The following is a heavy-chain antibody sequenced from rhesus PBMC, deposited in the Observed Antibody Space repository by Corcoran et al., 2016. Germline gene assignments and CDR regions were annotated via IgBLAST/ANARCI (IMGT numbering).Heavy chain of an antibody. CDR1: SYSLNSDY. CDR2: VEGSRGNT. V-gene: IGHV4-165*01. CDR3: GRGAQDATVAAVFFDD. Sequence: QVHLQESGPGLVKASATLSLNCTVSSYSLNSDYWTWFSQPPGKGLEWIGYVEGSRGNTYDNSSLNSRVRISADTSRNQFSLTMTSLTAADTAVYFCGRGAQDATVAAVFFDDWGQGVLVIVSA. D-gene: IGHD4-29*01. J-gene: IGHJ4*01.